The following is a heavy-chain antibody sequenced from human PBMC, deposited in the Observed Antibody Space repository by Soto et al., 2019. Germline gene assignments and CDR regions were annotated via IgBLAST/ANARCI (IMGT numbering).Heavy chain of an antibody. Sequence: SVKVSCKASGGTFSSYAISWVRQAPGQGLEWMGGIIPIFGTANYAQKFQGRVTITADESTSTAYMELSSLRSEDTAVYYCARRGYCSSTSCYPPFDPWGQGTLVTVSS. D-gene: IGHD2-2*01. CDR2: IIPIFGTA. CDR3: ARRGYCSSTSCYPPFDP. V-gene: IGHV1-69*13. CDR1: GGTFSSYA. J-gene: IGHJ5*02.